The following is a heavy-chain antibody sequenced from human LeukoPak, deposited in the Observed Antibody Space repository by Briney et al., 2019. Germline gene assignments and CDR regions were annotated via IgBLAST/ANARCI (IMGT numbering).Heavy chain of an antibody. CDR2: ISSSSSTI. Sequence: GGSLRLSCAASGFTFSSYEMNWVRQAPGKGLEWVSYISSSSSTIYYADSVKGRFTISRDNAKNSLYLQMNSLRAEDTAVYYCARATNYYDSSGYLYYFDYWGQGTLVTVSS. J-gene: IGHJ4*02. V-gene: IGHV3-48*01. D-gene: IGHD3-22*01. CDR1: GFTFSSYE. CDR3: ARATNYYDSSGYLYYFDY.